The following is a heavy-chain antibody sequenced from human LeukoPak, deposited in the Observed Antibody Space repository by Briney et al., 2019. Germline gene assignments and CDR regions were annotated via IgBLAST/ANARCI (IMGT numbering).Heavy chain of an antibody. D-gene: IGHD3-10*01. CDR3: ARDLRSYYYGSGSYYYYYMDV. J-gene: IGHJ6*03. V-gene: IGHV4-59*01. CDR1: GGSISSYY. Sequence: PSETLSLTCTVSGGSISSYYWSWIRQPPGKGLEWIGYIYYSGSTNYNPSRKSRVTISVDTSKNQFSLKLSSVTAADTAVYYCARDLRSYYYGSGSYYYYYMDVWGKGTTVTVSS. CDR2: IYYSGST.